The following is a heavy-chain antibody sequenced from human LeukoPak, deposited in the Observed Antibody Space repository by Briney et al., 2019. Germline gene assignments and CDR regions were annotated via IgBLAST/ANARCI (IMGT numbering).Heavy chain of an antibody. CDR1: GYTFTSYA. CDR2: ISAYNGNT. J-gene: IGHJ6*03. D-gene: IGHD3-3*01. V-gene: IGHV1-18*01. CDR3: AREAEWFYYMDV. Sequence: GASVKVSCQASGYTFTSYAFNWVRQAPGQGLEWVGWISAYNGNTNYAQKLQGRVTMTTDTSTSTAYMELRSLRSDDTAVYYCAREAEWFYYMDVWGKGTTVTVSS.